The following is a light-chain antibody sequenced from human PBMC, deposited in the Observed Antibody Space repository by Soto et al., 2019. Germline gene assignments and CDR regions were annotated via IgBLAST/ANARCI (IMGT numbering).Light chain of an antibody. CDR1: QSISNW. J-gene: IGKJ4*01. CDR2: KAS. CDR3: KQDNGYRLA. Sequence: DIQMTQSPSSLSASVGDRVTFTCRASQSISNWLAWYQQKPGKAPKLLIYKASTLESGVPSRFSGSGAGTEFTLTISSLQADDFAIYYCKQDNGYRLAFGGGTKVEIK. V-gene: IGKV1-5*03.